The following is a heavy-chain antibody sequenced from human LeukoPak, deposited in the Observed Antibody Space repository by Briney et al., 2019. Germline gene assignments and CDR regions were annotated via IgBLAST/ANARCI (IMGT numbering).Heavy chain of an antibody. V-gene: IGHV1-3*01. CDR2: ISAGNGNT. CDR1: GYTFTSYA. D-gene: IGHD6-25*01. J-gene: IGHJ4*02. CDR3: ARVLSGYYFDY. Sequence: PGASVTVSCKASGYTFTSYAMHWVRQAPGQRLEWMGWISAGNGNTKYSQKFQGRVTITRDTSASTAYMELSSLRSEDTAVYYCARVLSGYYFDYWGQGTLVTVSS.